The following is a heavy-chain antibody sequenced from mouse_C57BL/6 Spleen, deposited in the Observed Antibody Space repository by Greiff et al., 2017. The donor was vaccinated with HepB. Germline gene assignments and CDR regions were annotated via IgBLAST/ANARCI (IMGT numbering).Heavy chain of an antibody. CDR3: TRGGYGSSPAWFAY. CDR1: GYTFTSYW. V-gene: IGHV1-5*01. CDR2: IYPGNSDT. J-gene: IGHJ3*01. D-gene: IGHD1-1*01. Sequence: VQLQQSGTVLARPGASVKMSCKTSGYTFTSYWMHWVKQRPGQGLEWIGAIYPGNSDTSYNQKFKGKAKLTAVTSASTAYMELSSLTNEDSAVYYCTRGGYGSSPAWFAYWGQGTLVTVSA.